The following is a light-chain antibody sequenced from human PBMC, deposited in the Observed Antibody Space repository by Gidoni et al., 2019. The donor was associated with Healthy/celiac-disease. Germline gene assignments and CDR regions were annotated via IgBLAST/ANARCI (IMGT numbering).Light chain of an antibody. CDR2: DAS. CDR1: QDISNY. J-gene: IGKJ1*01. V-gene: IGKV1-33*01. Sequence: DIQITPSPSSLSASVGDRVTITCQASQDISNYLNWYQQKPGKAPKLLIYDASNLETGVPSRFSGSGSGTDFTFTISSLQPEDIATYYCQQYDNLSWTFGQGTKVEIK. CDR3: QQYDNLSWT.